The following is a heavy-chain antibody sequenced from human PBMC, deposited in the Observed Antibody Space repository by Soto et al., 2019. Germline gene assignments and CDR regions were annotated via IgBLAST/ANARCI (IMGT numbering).Heavy chain of an antibody. CDR2: IIPILGIA. D-gene: IGHD4-17*01. V-gene: IGHV1-69*08. CDR1: GGTFSSYT. Sequence: QVQLVQSGAEVKKPGSSVKVSCKASGGTFSSYTISWVRRAPGQGLEWMGRIIPILGIANYAQKFQGRVTITADKSTSTAYMELSSLRSEDTAVYYCAREYDGDYGDYWGQGTLVTVSS. J-gene: IGHJ4*02. CDR3: AREYDGDYGDY.